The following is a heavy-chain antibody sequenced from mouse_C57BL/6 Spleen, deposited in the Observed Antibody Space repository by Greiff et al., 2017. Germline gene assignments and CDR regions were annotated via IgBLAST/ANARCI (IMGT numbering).Heavy chain of an antibody. D-gene: IGHD1-1*01. V-gene: IGHV1-82*01. CDR3: ARKNYYGSCGYFEV. Sequence: QVQLQQSGPELVKPGASVKISCKASGYAFSSSWMNWVKQRPGKGREWIGRIYPGDGDTNYNGKFKGKATLTADKSSSTAYMQLSSLTSEDSAFYFCARKNYYGSCGYFEVWGTGTTVTVSS. CDR1: GYAFSSSW. CDR2: IYPGDGDT. J-gene: IGHJ1*03.